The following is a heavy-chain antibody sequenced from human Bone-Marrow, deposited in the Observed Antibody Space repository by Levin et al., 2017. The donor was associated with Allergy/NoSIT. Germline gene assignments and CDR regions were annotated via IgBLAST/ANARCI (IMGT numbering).Heavy chain of an antibody. V-gene: IGHV4-31*03. CDR3: ARFPDTRVGADY. CDR1: GVSMSSGDYY. D-gene: IGHD4-23*01. J-gene: IGHJ4*02. CDR2: IFNSAGA. Sequence: SETLSLTCTVSGVSMSSGDYYWAWLRQHPGKGLEWIGYIFNSAGAYYNPSLRSRLTISAETSKSQFSLNLASVTAADTAVYYCARFPDTRVGADYWGQGILVTVSS.